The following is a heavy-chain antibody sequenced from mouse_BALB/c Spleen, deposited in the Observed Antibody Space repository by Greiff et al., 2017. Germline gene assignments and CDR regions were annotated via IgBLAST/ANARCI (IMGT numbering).Heavy chain of an antibody. CDR3: AREGKGGWDY. Sequence: VQLKEFGAELVRPGVLVKISCKGSGYTFTDYAMHWVKQSHAKSLEWIGVISTYYGDASYNQKFKGKATMTVNKSSSTAYMELARLTSEDSAIYCGAREGKGGWDYWGQGTSGTVSS. CDR1: GYTFTDYA. CDR2: ISTYYGDA. D-gene: IGHD3-3*01. J-gene: IGHJ4*01. V-gene: IGHV1S137*01.